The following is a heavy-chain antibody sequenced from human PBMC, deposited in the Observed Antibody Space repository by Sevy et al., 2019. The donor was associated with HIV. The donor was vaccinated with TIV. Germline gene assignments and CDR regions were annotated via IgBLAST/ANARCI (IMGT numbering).Heavy chain of an antibody. CDR2: IRGSGGST. V-gene: IGHV3-23*01. Sequence: GGSLRLSCAASGFTFSSYAMIWVRQAPGKGLEWVSTIRGSGGSTYYADSVKGRFTISRDNSKNTLYFQMNSLRAEDTAVYYCHGDYDSSQLASYYYYGMDVWGQGTTVTVSS. D-gene: IGHD3-22*01. CDR3: HGDYDSSQLASYYYYGMDV. CDR1: GFTFSSYA. J-gene: IGHJ6*02.